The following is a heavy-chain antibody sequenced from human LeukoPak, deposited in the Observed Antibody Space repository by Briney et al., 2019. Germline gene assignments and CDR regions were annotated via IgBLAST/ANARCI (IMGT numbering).Heavy chain of an antibody. CDR3: VRDRYFNLDV. D-gene: IGHD1-1*01. CDR1: EFTFSSTW. J-gene: IGHJ6*02. CDR2: IKSDGSST. Sequence: PGGSLRLSCAASEFTFSSTWMHWVRRAPGKGLEWVSLIKSDGSSTTYADSVKGRFTISRDNAKNTLYLQMNSLRADDTAVYYCVRDRYFNLDVWGQGTTVTVSS. V-gene: IGHV3-74*01.